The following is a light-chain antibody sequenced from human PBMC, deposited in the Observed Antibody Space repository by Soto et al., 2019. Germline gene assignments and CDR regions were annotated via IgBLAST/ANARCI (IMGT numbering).Light chain of an antibody. CDR1: QDISNY. CDR2: DAS. CDR3: QQYNNWPRAT. J-gene: IGKJ4*01. V-gene: IGKV1-33*01. Sequence: DIQMTQSPSSLSASVGDRVTITCQASQDISNYLNWYQQKPGKAPKLLIYDASNLEAGVPSRFSGSGSGTDFTFTISSLQPEDIAVYYCQQYNNWPRATFGGGTKVDIK.